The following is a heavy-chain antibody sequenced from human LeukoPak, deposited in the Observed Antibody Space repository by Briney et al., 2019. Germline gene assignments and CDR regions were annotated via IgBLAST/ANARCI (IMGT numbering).Heavy chain of an antibody. V-gene: IGHV4-30-4*08. CDR1: GGSISSGDYY. J-gene: IGHJ6*03. CDR3: ARGTYDFWSGSLWGYYYYYMDV. CDR2: IYYSGST. D-gene: IGHD3-3*01. Sequence: SETLSLTCTVSGGSISSGDYYWSWIRQPPGKGLEWIGYIYYSGSTYYNPSLKSRVTISVDTSKNQFSLKPSSVTAADTAVYYCARGTYDFWSGSLWGYYYYYMDVWGKGTTVTVSS.